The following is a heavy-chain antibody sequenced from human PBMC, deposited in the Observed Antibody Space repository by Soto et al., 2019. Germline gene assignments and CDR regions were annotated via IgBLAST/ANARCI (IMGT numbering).Heavy chain of an antibody. V-gene: IGHV1-18*01. CDR1: GGSFSSYG. CDR3: AKDLPGELLPTCFDS. Sequence: GASVKVSCKASGGSFSSYGISWVRQAPGQGLEWMGCISAYNGNTNYAQKLQGRVTMTTDTSTSTAYMELRSLRSDDTAVYYCAKDLPGELLPTCFDSWGQGTLVTVSS. D-gene: IGHD1-26*01. CDR2: ISAYNGNT. J-gene: IGHJ5*01.